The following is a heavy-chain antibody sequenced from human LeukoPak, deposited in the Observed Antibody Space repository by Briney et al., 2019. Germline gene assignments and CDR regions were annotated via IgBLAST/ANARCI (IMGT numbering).Heavy chain of an antibody. CDR3: ARDDCSSTSCLYYFDY. D-gene: IGHD2-2*01. J-gene: IGHJ4*02. CDR2: ISGSGGST. V-gene: IGHV3-23*01. CDR1: GFTFSSYA. Sequence: GGSLRLSCAASGFTFSSYAMSWVRQAPGKGLEWVSAISGSGGSTYYADSVKGRFTISRDNSKNTLYLQMNSLRAEDTAVCYCARDDCSSTSCLYYFDYWGQGTLVTVSS.